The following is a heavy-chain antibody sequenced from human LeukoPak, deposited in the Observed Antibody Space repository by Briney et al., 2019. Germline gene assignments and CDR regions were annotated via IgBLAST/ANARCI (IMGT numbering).Heavy chain of an antibody. J-gene: IGHJ4*02. V-gene: IGHV5-51*01. CDR2: IYPGDSDT. CDR1: GYSFTSYW. D-gene: IGHD6-13*01. Sequence: GESLQISCKGSGYSFTSYWIGWVRQMPGKGLEWMGIIYPGDSDTKYSPSFQGQVTISADKSITTAYLQWSSLKASDTAMYYCARHLSDAAFFDYWGQGTLVTVSS. CDR3: ARHLSDAAFFDY.